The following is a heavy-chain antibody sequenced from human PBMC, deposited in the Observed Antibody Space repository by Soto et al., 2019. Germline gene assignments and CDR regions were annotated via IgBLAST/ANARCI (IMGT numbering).Heavy chain of an antibody. CDR3: ARMESFGSLNWFDP. CDR2: MNPGSGDT. J-gene: IGHJ5*02. CDR1: GYTFTYND. V-gene: IGHV1-8*02. Sequence: ASVKVSCKASGYTFTYNDVSWVRQATGQGLEWMGWMNPGSGDTGYAQKFQGRVTMTRDISIATAYMELNSLTSEDTAIYYCARMESFGSLNWFDPWGQGTLVTSPQ. D-gene: IGHD5-18*01.